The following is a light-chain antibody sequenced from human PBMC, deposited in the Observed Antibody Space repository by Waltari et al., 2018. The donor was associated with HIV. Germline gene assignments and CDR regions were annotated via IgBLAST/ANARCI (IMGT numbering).Light chain of an antibody. Sequence: DIQMTQSPSTLSASVGDRVTIPCRASQSISSWLAWYQQKPGKAPKLLIYKASSLESGVPSRFSGSGSGTEFTLTISSLQLDDFATYYCQQYNSYWTFGQGTKVEIK. CDR3: QQYNSYWT. V-gene: IGKV1-5*03. J-gene: IGKJ1*01. CDR2: KAS. CDR1: QSISSW.